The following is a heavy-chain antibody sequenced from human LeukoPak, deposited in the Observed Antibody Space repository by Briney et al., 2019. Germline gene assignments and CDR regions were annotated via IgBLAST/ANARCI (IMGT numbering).Heavy chain of an antibody. D-gene: IGHD3-22*01. CDR2: ISYDGSNK. V-gene: IGHV3-30*18. Sequence: GGSLRLSCAASGFTFSSYGMHWVRQAPGKGLEWVAVISYDGSNKYYADSVKSRFTISRDNSKNTLYLQMNSLRAEDTAVYYCAKDSNYDSSGSPGTLFDYWGQGTLVTVSS. CDR1: GFTFSSYG. J-gene: IGHJ4*02. CDR3: AKDSNYDSSGSPGTLFDY.